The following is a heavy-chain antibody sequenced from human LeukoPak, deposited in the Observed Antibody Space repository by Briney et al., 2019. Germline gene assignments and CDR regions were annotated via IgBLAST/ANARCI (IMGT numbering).Heavy chain of an antibody. Sequence: SETLSLTCTVSGGSISDYYWSWIRQPPGKELEWIGYIYYSGSTNYNPSLKSRITISVDTSKNQFSLKLSSVTAADTAVYYCARGTGSYRDWYFDLWGRGTLVTVSS. J-gene: IGHJ2*01. V-gene: IGHV4-59*01. D-gene: IGHD1-26*01. CDR2: IYYSGST. CDR1: GGSISDYY. CDR3: ARGTGSYRDWYFDL.